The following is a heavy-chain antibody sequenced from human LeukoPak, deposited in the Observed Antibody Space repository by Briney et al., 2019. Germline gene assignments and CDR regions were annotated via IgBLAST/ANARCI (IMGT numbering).Heavy chain of an antibody. CDR1: GFTFSSYA. CDR2: ISGSGGST. V-gene: IGHV3-23*01. J-gene: IGHJ4*02. CDR3: ARDSQRLIDFDY. D-gene: IGHD6-25*01. Sequence: GGSLRLSCTASGFTFSSYAMSWVRQAPGKGLEWVSAISGSGGSTYYADSVKGRFTISRDNAENSLYLQMNSLRAEDTAVYYCARDSQRLIDFDYWGQGTLVTVSS.